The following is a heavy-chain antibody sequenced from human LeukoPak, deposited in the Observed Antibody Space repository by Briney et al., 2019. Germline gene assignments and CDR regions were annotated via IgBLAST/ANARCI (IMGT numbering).Heavy chain of an antibody. J-gene: IGHJ3*02. CDR2: LFHSGST. Sequence: PSETLPLPCSVSGGSISSHYWSWIRQPPGKELEWIGYLFHSGSTNYNPSLQSRVTISVDTSRNHFSLKLTSVTAADTAVYYCTRLLDNDSSGYPNTFDMWGQGTTVTVSS. CDR1: GGSISSHY. V-gene: IGHV4-59*11. CDR3: TRLLDNDSSGYPNTFDM. D-gene: IGHD3-22*01.